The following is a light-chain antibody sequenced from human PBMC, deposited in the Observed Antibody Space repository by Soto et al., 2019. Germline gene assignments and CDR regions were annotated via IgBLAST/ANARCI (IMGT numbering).Light chain of an antibody. V-gene: IGKV3-11*01. CDR2: DAS. CDR3: QHRHN. CDR1: QSVSID. Sequence: EVVLTQSPATLSLSPGDRATLSCRASQSVSIDFAWYQQKPGQAPRLLIYDASNRATGIPARFSGSGSVTDFTLTISSLEPEDFAVYYCQHRHNFGPGTKVDIK. J-gene: IGKJ3*01.